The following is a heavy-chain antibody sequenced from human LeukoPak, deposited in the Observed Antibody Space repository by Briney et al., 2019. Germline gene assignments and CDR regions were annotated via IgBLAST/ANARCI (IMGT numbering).Heavy chain of an antibody. Sequence: GRSLRLSCAASGFTFSSYGMHWVRQAPGKGLEWVAVIWYDGSNKYYADSVKGRFTISRDNAKNSLYLQMNSLRAEGTAVYYCAREVAEAGDHDAFDIRGQGTMVTVSS. CDR2: IWYDGSNK. CDR1: GFTFSSYG. CDR3: AREVAEAGDHDAFDI. V-gene: IGHV3-33*01. J-gene: IGHJ3*02. D-gene: IGHD6-19*01.